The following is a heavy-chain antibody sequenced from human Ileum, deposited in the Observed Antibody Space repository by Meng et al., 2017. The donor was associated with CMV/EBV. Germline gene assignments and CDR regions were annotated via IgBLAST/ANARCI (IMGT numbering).Heavy chain of an antibody. Sequence: GSLRLSCTVSGGSISSSSYYWGWIRQPPGKGLEWIGSIYYSGSTYYNPSLKSRVTISVDTSKNQFSLKLSSVTAADTAVYYCARVRMVRGAVFDYWGQGTLVTVSS. D-gene: IGHD3-10*01. CDR3: ARVRMVRGAVFDY. CDR1: GGSISSSSYY. V-gene: IGHV4-39*07. CDR2: IYYSGST. J-gene: IGHJ4*02.